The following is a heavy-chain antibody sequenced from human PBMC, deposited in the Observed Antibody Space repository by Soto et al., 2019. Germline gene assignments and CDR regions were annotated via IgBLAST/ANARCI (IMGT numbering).Heavy chain of an antibody. CDR1: GFSFSHYG. CDR2: VCVDGRDE. D-gene: IGHD3-22*01. Sequence: GGSLRLSCATSGFSFSHYGIHWVRQTPGKGLEWVAVVCVDGRDEYYADSVKGRFTISRDNSKNTLYLQMNSLRAEDTAVYYCAKSGSTRLSGYFSWGQGTLVTVSS. J-gene: IGHJ4*02. CDR3: AKSGSTRLSGYFS. V-gene: IGHV3-33*06.